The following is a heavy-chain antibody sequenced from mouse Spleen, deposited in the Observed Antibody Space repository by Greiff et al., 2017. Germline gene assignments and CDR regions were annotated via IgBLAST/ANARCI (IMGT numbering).Heavy chain of an antibody. CDR2: ISYSGST. Sequence: EVKLMESGPGMVKPSQSLSLTCTVTGYSITSGYDWHWIRHFPGNKLEWMGYISYSGSTNYNPSLKSRISITHDTSKNHFFLKLNSVTTEDTATYYCARSDYYDGSYPAWFAYWGQGTLVTVSA. D-gene: IGHD1-1*01. CDR3: ARSDYYDGSYPAWFAY. V-gene: IGHV3-1*01. CDR1: GYSITSGYD. J-gene: IGHJ3*01.